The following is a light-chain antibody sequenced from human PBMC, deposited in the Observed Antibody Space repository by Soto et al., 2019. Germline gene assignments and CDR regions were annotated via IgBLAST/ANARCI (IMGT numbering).Light chain of an antibody. CDR1: QSVSSY. CDR2: DAS. Sequence: EIVLTQSPATLSLSPGERATLSCRASQSVSSYLAWYQQKPGQAPRLLIYDASNRATGIPARFSGSGSGTDFTLTISSLEPEDFAVYYCQQRRNWPQPVFGPGTKVDIK. V-gene: IGKV3-11*01. J-gene: IGKJ3*01. CDR3: QQRRNWPQPV.